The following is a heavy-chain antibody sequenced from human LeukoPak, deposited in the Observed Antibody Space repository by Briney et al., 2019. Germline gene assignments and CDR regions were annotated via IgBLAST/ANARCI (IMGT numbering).Heavy chain of an antibody. Sequence: GGSLRLSCAASGFTFSNYEMNWVRQAPGKGLEWVSSISSSSSYIYYADSVKGRFTISRDNAKKSLYLQMNSLRAEDTAVYYCARDPYSGGYGDYYYYYMDLWGQGTTVTISS. CDR3: ARDPYSGGYGDYYYYYMDL. V-gene: IGHV3-21*01. D-gene: IGHD1-26*01. CDR2: ISSSSSYI. CDR1: GFTFSNYE. J-gene: IGHJ6*03.